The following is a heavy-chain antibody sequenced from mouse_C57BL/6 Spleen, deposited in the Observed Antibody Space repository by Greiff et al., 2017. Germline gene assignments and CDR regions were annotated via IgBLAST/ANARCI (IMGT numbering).Heavy chain of an antibody. Sequence: DVMLVESGGGLVKPGGSLKLSCAASGFTFSDYGMHWVRQAPEKGLEWVAYISSGSSTIYYADTVKGRFTISRDNAKNTLFLQMTSLRSEDTAMYYCARPITTVVDAMDYWGQGTSVTVSS. CDR1: GFTFSDYG. V-gene: IGHV5-17*01. CDR2: ISSGSSTI. D-gene: IGHD1-1*01. CDR3: ARPITTVVDAMDY. J-gene: IGHJ4*01.